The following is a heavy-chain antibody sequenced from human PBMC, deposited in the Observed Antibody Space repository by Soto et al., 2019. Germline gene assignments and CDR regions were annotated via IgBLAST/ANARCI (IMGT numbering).Heavy chain of an antibody. CDR1: GFTFSSYG. D-gene: IGHD1-26*01. CDR2: ISYDGSNK. V-gene: IGHV3-30*18. CDR3: AKARRGVGATTGHFQH. J-gene: IGHJ1*01. Sequence: QVQLVESGGGVVQPGRSLRLSCAASGFTFSSYGMHWVRQAPGKGLEWVAVISYDGSNKYYADSVKGRFTISRDNSKNTLYLQRYSLRAEDTAVYYCAKARRGVGATTGHFQHWGQGTLVTVSS.